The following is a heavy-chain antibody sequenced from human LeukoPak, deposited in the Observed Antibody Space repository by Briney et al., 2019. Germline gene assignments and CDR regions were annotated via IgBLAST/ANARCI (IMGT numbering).Heavy chain of an antibody. CDR2: IYHSGST. Sequence: SETLSLTCAVSGYSISNNNYWGWIRQPPGKALEWIGNIYHSGSTYYNPSLRSRVTISLDTSKNQFSLKLSSVTAADTAVYYCARGYSSPSNYGMDVWGKGTTVTVSS. CDR1: GYSISNNNY. CDR3: ARGYSSPSNYGMDV. D-gene: IGHD6-13*01. V-gene: IGHV4-38-2*01. J-gene: IGHJ6*04.